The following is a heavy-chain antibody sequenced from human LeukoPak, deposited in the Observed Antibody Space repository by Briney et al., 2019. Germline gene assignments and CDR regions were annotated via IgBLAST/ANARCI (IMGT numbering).Heavy chain of an antibody. Sequence: SVKVSCKASGDTFSSYTINWVRQAPGQGLEWMGGIIPIFGTANYAQKFQGRVTITTDESTSTAYMELSSLRSEDTAVYYCAREISYYGSGSYARYYCDYCGQGAL. CDR1: GDTFSSYT. D-gene: IGHD3-10*01. V-gene: IGHV1-69*05. CDR3: AREISYYGSGSYARYYCDY. CDR2: IIPIFGTA. J-gene: IGHJ4*02.